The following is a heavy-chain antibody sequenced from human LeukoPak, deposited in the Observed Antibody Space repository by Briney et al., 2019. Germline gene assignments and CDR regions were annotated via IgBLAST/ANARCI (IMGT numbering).Heavy chain of an antibody. Sequence: GGSLRLSCAAPGFTFSSYAMSWVRQAPGKGLEWVSAISGSGGSTYYADSVKGRFTISRDNAKSSLSLQMNSLSAEDTAVYYCARDGYNSANGIDVWGQGTMVTVSS. D-gene: IGHD1-1*01. J-gene: IGHJ3*01. CDR1: GFTFSSYA. CDR2: ISGSGGST. V-gene: IGHV3-23*01. CDR3: ARDGYNSANGIDV.